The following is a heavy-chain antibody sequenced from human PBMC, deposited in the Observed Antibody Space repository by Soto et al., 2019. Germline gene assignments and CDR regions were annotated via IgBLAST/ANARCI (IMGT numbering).Heavy chain of an antibody. CDR1: GDSINNNNFY. J-gene: IGHJ4*02. CDR3: ATSSIGDSSGYFPF. D-gene: IGHD3-22*01. V-gene: IGHV4-31*03. Sequence: QVQLQESGPGLVKPSQTLSLTCTVSGDSINNNNFYWSWTRQYPGKGLEWIGYIYHSGSTYYNPSLKSRVTISVDTSRNQFSLKLSSVTAADTAVYYCATSSIGDSSGYFPFWGQGTLVTVSS. CDR2: IYHSGST.